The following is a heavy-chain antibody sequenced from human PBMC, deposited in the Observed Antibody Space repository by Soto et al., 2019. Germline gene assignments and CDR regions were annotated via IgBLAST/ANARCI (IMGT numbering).Heavy chain of an antibody. CDR3: AKARLPYLRYDIDY. CDR2: ISWNSGSI. D-gene: IGHD3-9*01. CDR1: GFTFGDYA. J-gene: IGHJ4*02. Sequence: PGGSLRLSCAASGFTFGDYALHWGRQTTGKGLEWVSGISWNSGSIGYADSVKGRFTISRDNAKNSLYLQMNSLRAEDTALYYCAKARLPYLRYDIDYWGQGTLVTVSS. V-gene: IGHV3-9*01.